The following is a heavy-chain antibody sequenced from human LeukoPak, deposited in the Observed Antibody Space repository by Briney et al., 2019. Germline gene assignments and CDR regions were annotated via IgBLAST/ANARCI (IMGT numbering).Heavy chain of an antibody. CDR3: ARRILRGGYYMDV. CDR1: GGSISSSSYH. Sequence: SETLSLTCTVSGGSISSSSYHWGWIRQPPGKGLEWIGSIYYSGSTYYNPSLKSRVTISVDTSKNQFSLKLSSVTAADTAVYYCARRILRGGYYMDVWGKGTTVTVSS. CDR2: IYYSGST. J-gene: IGHJ6*03. V-gene: IGHV4-39*01. D-gene: IGHD3-10*01.